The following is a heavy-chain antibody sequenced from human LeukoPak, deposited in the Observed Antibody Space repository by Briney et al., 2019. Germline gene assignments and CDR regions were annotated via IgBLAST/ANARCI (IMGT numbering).Heavy chain of an antibody. J-gene: IGHJ4*02. Sequence: PSETLSLTCNVSGGSISSSSYYWGWIRQPPGKGLEWIGSIYYSGSTYYNPSLKSRVTISVDTSKNQFSLKLSSVTAADTAVYYCARNRYSSSLDYWGQGTLVTVSS. D-gene: IGHD6-13*01. CDR3: ARNRYSSSLDY. CDR1: GGSISSSSYY. CDR2: IYYSGST. V-gene: IGHV4-39*07.